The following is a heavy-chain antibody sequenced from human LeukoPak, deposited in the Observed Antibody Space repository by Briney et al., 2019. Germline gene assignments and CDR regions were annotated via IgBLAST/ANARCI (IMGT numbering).Heavy chain of an antibody. CDR2: ISSSSSTI. CDR3: ARDRVGWELPHLDY. CDR1: GFTLSRYS. D-gene: IGHD1-26*01. V-gene: IGHV3-48*01. J-gene: IGHJ4*02. Sequence: GGSLRLSCAASGFTLSRYSMNWVRQAPGKGLEWVSYISSSSSTIYYADSVKGRFTISRDNAKNSLYLQMNSLRAEDTAVYYCARDRVGWELPHLDYWGQGTLVTVSS.